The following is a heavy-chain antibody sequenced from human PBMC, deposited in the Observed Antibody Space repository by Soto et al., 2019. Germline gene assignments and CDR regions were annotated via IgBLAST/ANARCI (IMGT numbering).Heavy chain of an antibody. V-gene: IGHV4-39*01. CDR3: ARHLSSGWYGFDP. CDR2: IYYSGST. CDR1: GGSISSSSYY. D-gene: IGHD6-19*01. J-gene: IGHJ5*02. Sequence: SETLSLTCTVSGGSISSSSYYWGWIRQPPGKGLEWIGSIYYSGSTYYNPSLKSRVTISVDTSENQFSLKLSSVTAADTAVYYCARHLSSGWYGFDPWGQGTLVTVSS.